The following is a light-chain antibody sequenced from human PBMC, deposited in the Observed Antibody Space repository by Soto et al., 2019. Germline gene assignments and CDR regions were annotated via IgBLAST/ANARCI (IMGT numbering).Light chain of an antibody. CDR1: SSDVGGYNY. CDR3: SSYAGSSNV. Sequence: QSVLTQPPSASGSPGQSVAISCTGTSSDVGGYNYVSWYQQHPGKAPKLMIYAVNKRPSGVPDRFSGSKSGNTASLTVSGLQAEDEADYYCSSYAGSSNVFGTGTKLTGL. V-gene: IGLV2-8*01. CDR2: AVN. J-gene: IGLJ1*01.